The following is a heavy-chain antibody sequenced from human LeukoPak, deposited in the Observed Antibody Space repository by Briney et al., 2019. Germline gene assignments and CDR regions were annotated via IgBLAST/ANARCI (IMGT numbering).Heavy chain of an antibody. V-gene: IGHV4-39*01. Sequence: SETLSLTCTVSGGSISSYYWGWIRQPPGKELEWIGNICYSGSTYYNPSLKSRVTISGDTSKNQFSLKLSSVTAADTAVYYCARRRDAAPFDYWGQGTLVTVSS. CDR3: ARRRDAAPFDY. J-gene: IGHJ4*02. CDR1: GGSISSYY. D-gene: IGHD6-25*01. CDR2: ICYSGST.